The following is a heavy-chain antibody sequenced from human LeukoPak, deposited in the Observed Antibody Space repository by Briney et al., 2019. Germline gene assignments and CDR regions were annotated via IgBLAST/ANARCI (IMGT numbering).Heavy chain of an antibody. CDR2: ITPIFGTA. D-gene: IGHD6-6*01. CDR3: ARGIEYSSFDY. V-gene: IGHV1-69*13. CDR1: GGTFSSYA. Sequence: ASVKVSCKASGGTFSSYAISWVRQAPGQGLEWMGGITPIFGTANYAQKFQGRVTITADESTSTAYLELSSLRSEDTAVYYCARGIEYSSFDYWGQGTLVTVSS. J-gene: IGHJ4*02.